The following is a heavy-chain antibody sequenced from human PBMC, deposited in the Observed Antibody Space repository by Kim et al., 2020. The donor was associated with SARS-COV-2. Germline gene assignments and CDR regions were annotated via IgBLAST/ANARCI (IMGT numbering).Heavy chain of an antibody. V-gene: IGHV4-59*13. CDR3: ARGSKPYYFDY. J-gene: IGHJ4*02. Sequence: SETLSLTCTVSGGSISSYYWSWIRQPPGKGLEWIGYIYYSGSTNYNPSLKSRVTISVDTSKNQFSLKLSSVTAADTAVYYCARGSKPYYFDYWGQGTLVT. CDR1: GGSISSYY. CDR2: IYYSGST. D-gene: IGHD4-4*01.